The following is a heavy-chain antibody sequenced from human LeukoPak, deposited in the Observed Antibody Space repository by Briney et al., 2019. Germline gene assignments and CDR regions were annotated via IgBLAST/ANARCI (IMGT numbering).Heavy chain of an antibody. V-gene: IGHV4-34*01. J-gene: IGHJ4*02. CDR3: ARAAVDTAMVSFFDY. Sequence: SETLSLTCAVYGGSFSSYYWSWIRQPPGKGLEWIGEVNYSGNTNYNPSLKSRVTISVDTSKNQFSLKLSSVTAADTAVYYCARAAVDTAMVSFFDYWGQGTLVTVSS. CDR2: VNYSGNT. CDR1: GGSFSSYY. D-gene: IGHD5-18*01.